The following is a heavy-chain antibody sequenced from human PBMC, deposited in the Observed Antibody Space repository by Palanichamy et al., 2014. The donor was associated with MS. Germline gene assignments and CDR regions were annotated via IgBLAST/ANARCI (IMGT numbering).Heavy chain of an antibody. V-gene: IGHV4-39*01. CDR2: LSYSGST. D-gene: IGHD1-26*01. J-gene: IGHJ4*02. CDR1: GDSISSSTYH. CDR3: ARGVGVTWGIFEY. Sequence: QLQLQESGPGLVKPSETLSLTCTVSGDSISSSTYHWGWIRQPPGKGPEWIASLSYSGSTFYNPSLKSRVTISVDTSKNQFSLKLRSVTAADTAVYYCARGVGVTWGIFEYWGQGTLVTVSS.